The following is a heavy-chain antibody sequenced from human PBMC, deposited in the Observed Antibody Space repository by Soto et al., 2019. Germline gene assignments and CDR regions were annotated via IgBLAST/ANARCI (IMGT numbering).Heavy chain of an antibody. Sequence: APVKVSCKASGYTFKDYFSHWVRQAPGQGLEWMGWINSNTGGTNYAQKFQGRVTMTRDTPISTAYMELSRLTSDDTAVYHCARESVVTGTHHFDYWGQGTLVTVSS. CDR2: INSNTGGT. CDR3: ARESVVTGTHHFDY. CDR1: GYTFKDYF. V-gene: IGHV1-2*02. D-gene: IGHD1-7*01. J-gene: IGHJ4*02.